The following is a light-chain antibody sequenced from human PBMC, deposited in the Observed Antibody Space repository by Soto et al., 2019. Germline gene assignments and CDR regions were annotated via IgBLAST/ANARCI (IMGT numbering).Light chain of an antibody. J-gene: IGKJ4*01. Sequence: DIQMTQSPPSVSAVVGDRVVITCRASQTISTYVSWYQQKLGKAPSLLIYGASKLQKGVPSRFGGSGSGTDFTLTIINLQPEDFATYYCQQTRSYPSTFGGGTKVDIK. CDR3: QQTRSYPST. CDR2: GAS. V-gene: IGKV1-39*01. CDR1: QTISTY.